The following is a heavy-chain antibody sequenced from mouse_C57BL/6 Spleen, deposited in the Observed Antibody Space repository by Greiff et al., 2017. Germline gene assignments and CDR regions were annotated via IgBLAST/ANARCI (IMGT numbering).Heavy chain of an antibody. J-gene: IGHJ3*01. D-gene: IGHD2-12*01. CDR1: GFTFSSYA. V-gene: IGHV5-4*03. CDR3: ARRLRRGFAY. Sequence: EVMLVESGGGLVKPGGSLKLSCAASGFTFSSYAMSWVRQTPDKRLEWVATISDGGSFTYSPDNVKGRFTISRDNAKHNLYLHISHLKSEDTAMYYCARRLRRGFAYWGQGTLGTVSA. CDR2: ISDGGSFT.